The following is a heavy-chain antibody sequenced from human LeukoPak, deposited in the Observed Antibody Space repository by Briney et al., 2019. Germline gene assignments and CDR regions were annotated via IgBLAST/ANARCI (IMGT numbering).Heavy chain of an antibody. CDR1: GFTFSSYG. D-gene: IGHD2-2*02. CDR2: IRYDGSNK. CDR3: AKESSYCSSTSCYTPDY. J-gene: IGHJ4*02. V-gene: IGHV3-30*02. Sequence: PGGSLRLSCAASGFTFSSYGMHWVRQAPGKGLEWVAFIRYDGSNKYYADSVKGRFTISRDNSKNTLYLQMNSLRAEDTAVYYCAKESSYCSSTSCYTPDYWGQGTLVTVSS.